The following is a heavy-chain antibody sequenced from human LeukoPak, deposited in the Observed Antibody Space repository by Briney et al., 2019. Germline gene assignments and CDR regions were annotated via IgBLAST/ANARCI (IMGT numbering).Heavy chain of an antibody. J-gene: IGHJ4*02. Sequence: SQTLSLTCTVSGGSISSGGYYWSWIRQHPGKGLEWIGYIYYSGSTYYNPSLKSRVTISVDTSKNQFSLKLSSVTAADTAGYYWARGHDYTGSGDLYYFDYWGQGTLVTVSS. V-gene: IGHV4-31*03. CDR3: ARGHDYTGSGDLYYFDY. CDR2: IYYSGST. D-gene: IGHD4-11*01. CDR1: GGSISSGGYY.